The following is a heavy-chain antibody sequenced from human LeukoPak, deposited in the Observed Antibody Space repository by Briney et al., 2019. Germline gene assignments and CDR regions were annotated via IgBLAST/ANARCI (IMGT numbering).Heavy chain of an antibody. CDR1: GYTFTSFG. Sequence: ASVKVSCKASGYTFTSFGIGWVRQAPGQGLEWMGWIGAYNGNTNYTQKLQGRLTLTTDTSTNTAYMELRSLRSNDTAVYYCARGLSTLPFDYWGQGTLVTVSS. V-gene: IGHV1-18*01. J-gene: IGHJ4*02. CDR3: ARGLSTLPFDY. D-gene: IGHD2-15*01. CDR2: IGAYNGNT.